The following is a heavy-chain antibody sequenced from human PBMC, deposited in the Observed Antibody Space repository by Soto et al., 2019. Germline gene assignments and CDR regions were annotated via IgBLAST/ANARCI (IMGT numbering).Heavy chain of an antibody. Sequence: SVKVSCKASGVTFSSYAISWVRQAPGQGLEWMGGIIPIFGTANYAQKFQGRVTITADESTSTAYMELSSLRSEDTAVYYCARDRNGGSCYDYWGQGTLVTVS. V-gene: IGHV1-69*13. D-gene: IGHD2-15*01. CDR3: ARDRNGGSCYDY. J-gene: IGHJ4*02. CDR1: GVTFSSYA. CDR2: IIPIFGTA.